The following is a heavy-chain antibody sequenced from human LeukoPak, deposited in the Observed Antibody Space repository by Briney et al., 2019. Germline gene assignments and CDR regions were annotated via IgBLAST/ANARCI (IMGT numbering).Heavy chain of an antibody. CDR3: AYMRGLYYGIDY. Sequence: GGSLRLSCAASGFTFSSYAMTWVRQAPGKGLEWVSSISGSDGSAYYADSVKGRFTISRDNSKNTLYLQMNSLRAEDTAVYYCAYMRGLYYGIDYWGQGTLVTVSS. V-gene: IGHV3-23*01. D-gene: IGHD3-10*01. CDR2: ISGSDGSA. CDR1: GFTFSSYA. J-gene: IGHJ4*02.